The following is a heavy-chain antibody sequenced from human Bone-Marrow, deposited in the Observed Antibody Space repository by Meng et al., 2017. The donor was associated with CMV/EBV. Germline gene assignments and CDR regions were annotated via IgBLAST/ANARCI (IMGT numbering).Heavy chain of an antibody. Sequence: SVKVSCKASGGTFSSYAISWVRQAPGQGLEWTGGIIPIFGTANYAQKFQGRVTITTDESTSTAYMELSSLRSEDTAVYYCARWYSSGWTPHFDYWGQGTLVTVSS. J-gene: IGHJ4*02. CDR2: IIPIFGTA. CDR1: GGTFSSYA. D-gene: IGHD6-19*01. CDR3: ARWYSSGWTPHFDY. V-gene: IGHV1-69*05.